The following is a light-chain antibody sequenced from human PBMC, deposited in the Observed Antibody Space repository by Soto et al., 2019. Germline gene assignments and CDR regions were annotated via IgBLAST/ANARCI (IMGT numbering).Light chain of an antibody. CDR1: QSISSSF. J-gene: IGKJ3*01. CDR2: GVS. Sequence: EIVLTQSPGTLSLSPGERATLSCRASQSISSSFLAWYQQRPGQAPRLLIHGVSSTAAGIPDRFSGSGSGTYFTLTINRLEPEDFALYSCQQDGSSPFTFGPGTQLEIK. CDR3: QQDGSSPFT. V-gene: IGKV3-20*01.